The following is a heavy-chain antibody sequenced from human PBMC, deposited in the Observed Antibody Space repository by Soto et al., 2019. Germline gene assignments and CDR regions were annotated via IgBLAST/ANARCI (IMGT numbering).Heavy chain of an antibody. CDR3: ATGSKSDFDY. CDR2: IYYSGST. D-gene: IGHD1-26*01. J-gene: IGHJ4*02. CDR1: GGSFSGYY. Sequence: SETLSLTCAVYGGSFSGYYWSWIRQPPGKGLEWIGYIYYSGSTNYNPSLKSRATISADTSKNQFSLKLISVTAADTAVYYCATGSKSDFDYWGQGTLVTVSS. V-gene: IGHV4-34*11.